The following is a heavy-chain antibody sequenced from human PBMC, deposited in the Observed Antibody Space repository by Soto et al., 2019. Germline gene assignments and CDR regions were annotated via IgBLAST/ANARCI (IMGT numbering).Heavy chain of an antibody. D-gene: IGHD1-26*01. CDR3: ARTRSAWSDFHYYALDV. Sequence: QVQLVESGGGVGQPGRSLRLSCAASGFTFNSYGMHWVRQGPGNGLEGVAFISYDSTKTYYADSVKGRFTISRDNSNSALYVQMNSLTGEDTAVYYCARTRSAWSDFHYYALDVWGQGTTVTVSS. V-gene: IGHV3-30*03. CDR2: ISYDSTKT. J-gene: IGHJ6*02. CDR1: GFTFNSYG.